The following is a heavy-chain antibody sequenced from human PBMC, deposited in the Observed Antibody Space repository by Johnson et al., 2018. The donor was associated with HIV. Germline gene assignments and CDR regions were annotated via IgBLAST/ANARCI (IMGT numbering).Heavy chain of an antibody. J-gene: IGHJ3*02. CDR1: GFTFDDYA. V-gene: IGHV3-9*01. CDR3: AKEFSVGVSMTFDI. Sequence: VQLVESGGGLVQPGRSLRLSCAASGFTFDDYAMHWVRQAPGKGLEWVSGISWNSGNIGSAYSVKGRFTISRDNAKNSLYLQMNSLRAEDTALYYCAKEFSVGVSMTFDIWGQGTMVTVSS. CDR2: ISWNSGNI. D-gene: IGHD3-10*01.